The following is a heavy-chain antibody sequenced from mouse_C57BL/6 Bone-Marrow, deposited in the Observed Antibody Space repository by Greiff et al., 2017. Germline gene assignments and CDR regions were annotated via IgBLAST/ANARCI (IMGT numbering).Heavy chain of an antibody. CDR1: GYAFTNYL. J-gene: IGHJ2*01. Sequence: VQLQQSGAELVRPGTSVKVSCKASGYAFTNYLIEWVKQRPGQGLEWIGVINPGSGGTNYNEKFKGKATLTADKSSSTAYMQLSSLTSEDSAVYFCARKGTNFYYFDYWGQGTTLTVSS. CDR3: ARKGTNFYYFDY. D-gene: IGHD4-1*01. V-gene: IGHV1-54*01. CDR2: INPGSGGT.